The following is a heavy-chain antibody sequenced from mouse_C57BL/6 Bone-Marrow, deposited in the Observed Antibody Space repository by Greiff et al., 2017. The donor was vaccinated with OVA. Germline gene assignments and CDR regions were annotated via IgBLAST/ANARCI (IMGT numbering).Heavy chain of an antibody. D-gene: IGHD4-1*01. CDR2: IYPRSGNT. Sequence: VQVVESGAELARPWASVKLSCKASGYTLTSYGISWVKQRTGPGLEWIGEIYPRSGNTYYNEKFKGKAPLTADKSSSTAYMELRSLTSEVSAVYFCALTQYFDVWGTGTTVTVSS. V-gene: IGHV1-81*01. J-gene: IGHJ1*03. CDR1: GYTLTSYG. CDR3: ALTQYFDV.